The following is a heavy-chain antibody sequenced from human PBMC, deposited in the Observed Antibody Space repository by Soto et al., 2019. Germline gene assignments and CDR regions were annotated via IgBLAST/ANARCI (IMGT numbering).Heavy chain of an antibody. CDR3: ARDDILTGDYYYYGMDV. Sequence: QVQLVQSGAEVKKPGASVKVSCEASGYTFTYYYMHWVRQAPGQGLEWMGRVNPSSGSGTYAQKFQGRVTMTRDTSTSAVYMELSSLRSEDTAVYYCARDDILTGDYYYYGMDVWGQGTTVTVSS. D-gene: IGHD3-9*01. CDR2: VNPSSGSG. J-gene: IGHJ6*02. CDR1: GYTFTYYY. V-gene: IGHV1-46*01.